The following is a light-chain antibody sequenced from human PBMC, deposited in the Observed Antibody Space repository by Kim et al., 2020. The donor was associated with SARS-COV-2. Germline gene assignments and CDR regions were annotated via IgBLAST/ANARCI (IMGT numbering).Light chain of an antibody. CDR2: GAS. J-gene: IGKJ4*01. Sequence: ASPGKRVTLTCRASQSVNIDLAWYQQKPGQAPRVLIYGASTRATDIPARFTGSGSGTEFTLTISSLQSEDFGVYFCQQYKNWPLTFGGGTKVDIK. CDR3: QQYKNWPLT. CDR1: QSVNID. V-gene: IGKV3-15*01.